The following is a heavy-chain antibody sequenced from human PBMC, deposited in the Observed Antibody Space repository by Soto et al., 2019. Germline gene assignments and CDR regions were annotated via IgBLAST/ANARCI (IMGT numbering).Heavy chain of an antibody. CDR1: GDSVSSNSAT. J-gene: IGHJ4*02. V-gene: IGHV6-1*01. CDR3: ARERTATTVSFDY. Sequence: PSQTLSLTCAISGDSVSSNSATWTWIRQSPSRGLEWLGRTYYGSKWYNDYAVSVKGRITINPDTSKNQFSLQLNSVTPEDTAVYYCARERTATTVSFDYWGQGTLVTVSS. D-gene: IGHD1-1*01. CDR2: TYYGSKWYN.